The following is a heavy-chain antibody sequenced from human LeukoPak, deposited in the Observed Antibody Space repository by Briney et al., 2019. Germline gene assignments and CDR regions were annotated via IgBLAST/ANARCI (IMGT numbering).Heavy chain of an antibody. J-gene: IGHJ3*02. Sequence: SETPSLTCAVSGGSISSSNWWRWVRPPPGKGLEWIGEIYHSGSTNYNPSLKSRVTISVDKSKNQFSLKLSSVTAADTAVYYCARLQRITMNAFDIWGQGTMVTVSS. V-gene: IGHV4-4*02. CDR3: ARLQRITMNAFDI. D-gene: IGHD3-22*01. CDR1: GGSISSSNW. CDR2: IYHSGST.